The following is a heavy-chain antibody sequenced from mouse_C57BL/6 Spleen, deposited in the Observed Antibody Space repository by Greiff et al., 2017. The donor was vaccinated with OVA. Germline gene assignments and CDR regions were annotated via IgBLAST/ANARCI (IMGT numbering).Heavy chain of an antibody. CDR3: ARGGSYYSNYGSAY. Sequence: VQLQQSGPELVKPGASVPISCKASGYTFTDYYMTWVKQSQGKSLEWIGDINPNNGGTSYNQKFKGKATLTVDKSPSPAYMELRSLTSEDSAGYYGARGGSYYSNYGSAYWGQGTLVTVSA. J-gene: IGHJ3*01. D-gene: IGHD2-5*01. CDR2: INPNNGGT. V-gene: IGHV1-26*01. CDR1: GYTFTDYY.